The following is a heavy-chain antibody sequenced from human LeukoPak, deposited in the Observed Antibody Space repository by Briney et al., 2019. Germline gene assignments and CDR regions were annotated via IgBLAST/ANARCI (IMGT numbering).Heavy chain of an antibody. CDR2: IKQDGSEK. Sequence: GGSLRLSCAASGFTFSSYWMSWVRQASGKGLEWVANIKQDGSEKYYVDSVKCRFTMSRDNAKNSLYLQMNSLRAEDTAVYYCAREGSDSSGYYYFDYWGQGTLVTVSS. J-gene: IGHJ4*02. CDR1: GFTFSSYW. D-gene: IGHD3-22*01. CDR3: AREGSDSSGYYYFDY. V-gene: IGHV3-7*01.